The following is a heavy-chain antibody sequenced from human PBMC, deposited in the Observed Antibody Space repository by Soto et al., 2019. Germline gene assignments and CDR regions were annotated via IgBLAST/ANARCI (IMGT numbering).Heavy chain of an antibody. D-gene: IGHD3-10*01. CDR2: ISSSSSYI. Sequence: EVQLAESGGGLVKPGGSLRLSCAASGFTFSSYSMNWVRQAPGKGLEWVSSISSSSSYIYYADSVKGRFTISRDNAKNSLYLQMNSLRAEDTAVYYCARVWYYGSGGRYGMDVWGQGTTVTVSS. CDR1: GFTFSSYS. J-gene: IGHJ6*02. CDR3: ARVWYYGSGGRYGMDV. V-gene: IGHV3-21*01.